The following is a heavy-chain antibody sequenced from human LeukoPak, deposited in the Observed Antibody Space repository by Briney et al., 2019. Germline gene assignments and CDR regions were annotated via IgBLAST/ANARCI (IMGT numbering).Heavy chain of an antibody. CDR2: INPNSGGT. Sequence: ASVKVSCKASGYTFTDYYMHWVRQAPGQGLEWMGWINPNSGGTNYAQKFQGRVTMTRDTPISTAYMDLSRVRSDDTAVYYCAREFAYDFLTGYYTPHDYWGQGTLVTVSS. V-gene: IGHV1-2*02. CDR1: GYTFTDYY. J-gene: IGHJ4*02. D-gene: IGHD3-9*01. CDR3: AREFAYDFLTGYYTPHDY.